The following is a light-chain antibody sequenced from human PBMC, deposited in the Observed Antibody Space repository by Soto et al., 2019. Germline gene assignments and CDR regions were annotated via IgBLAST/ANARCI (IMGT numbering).Light chain of an antibody. CDR3: HQRQSWPRT. CDR2: GAS. J-gene: IGKJ1*01. V-gene: IGKV3-15*01. Sequence: EVVMTQSPATLSVSPGERATLSCRASQSVSSSLAWYQQRPGQAPRLLIYGASTGATGIPGRFSGSGSGTDFSLTISSLQSEDFAVYYCHQRQSWPRTFGQGTKVDIK. CDR1: QSVSSS.